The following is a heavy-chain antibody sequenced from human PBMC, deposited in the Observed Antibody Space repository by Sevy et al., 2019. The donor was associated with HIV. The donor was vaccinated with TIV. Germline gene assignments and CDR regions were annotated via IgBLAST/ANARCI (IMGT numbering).Heavy chain of an antibody. CDR2: ISSSSSTI. CDR3: AREGDSSGWYIPFDY. J-gene: IGHJ4*02. CDR1: GFTFSSYS. D-gene: IGHD6-19*01. V-gene: IGHV3-48*01. Sequence: GGSLRLSCAASGFTFSSYSMNWVRQAPGKGLEWVSYISSSSSTIYYADSVKGRFTISRDNAKNSLYLQMNSLRAEDTAVYYCAREGDSSGWYIPFDYWGQGTVVTVSS.